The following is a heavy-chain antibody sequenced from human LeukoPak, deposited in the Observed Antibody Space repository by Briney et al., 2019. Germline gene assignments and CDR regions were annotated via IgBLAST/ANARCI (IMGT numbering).Heavy chain of an antibody. V-gene: IGHV3-13*01. Sequence: QSGGSLRLSCAASGFTFSSYDMHWVRHATGKGLEWFSAIGTACDTYYPGSVKGRFTISRENAKNSLYLQMNSLRAGDTAAYYCARARSGAFDIWGQGTMVTVSS. D-gene: IGHD7-27*01. CDR2: IGTACDT. CDR1: GFTFSSYD. J-gene: IGHJ3*02. CDR3: ARARSGAFDI.